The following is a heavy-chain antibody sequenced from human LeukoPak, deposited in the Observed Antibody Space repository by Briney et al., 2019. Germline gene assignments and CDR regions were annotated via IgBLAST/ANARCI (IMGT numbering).Heavy chain of an antibody. D-gene: IGHD5-18*01. V-gene: IGHV3-30*04. CDR2: ISYDGSNK. Sequence: GRSLRLSCAASGFTFSSYAMHWVRQAPGKGLEWVAVISYDGSNKYYADSVKGRFTISRDNSKNTLYLQMNSLRAEDTAVYYCARGQKGYQTPRDWLDPWGQGTLVTVSS. CDR1: GFTFSSYA. CDR3: ARGQKGYQTPRDWLDP. J-gene: IGHJ5*02.